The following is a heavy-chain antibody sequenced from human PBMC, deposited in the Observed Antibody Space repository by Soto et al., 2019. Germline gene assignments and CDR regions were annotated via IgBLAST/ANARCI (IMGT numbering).Heavy chain of an antibody. CDR1: GFTFSSYA. D-gene: IGHD1-26*01. J-gene: IGHJ4*02. CDR2: ISYDGSNK. V-gene: IGHV3-30-3*01. CDR3: ARALRPGGSYHLHFDY. Sequence: GGSLRLSCAASGFTFSSYAMHWVRQAPGKGLEWVAVISYDGSNKYYADSVKGRFTISRDNSKNTLYLQMNSLRAEDTAVYYCARALRPGGSYHLHFDYWGQGTLVTVSS.